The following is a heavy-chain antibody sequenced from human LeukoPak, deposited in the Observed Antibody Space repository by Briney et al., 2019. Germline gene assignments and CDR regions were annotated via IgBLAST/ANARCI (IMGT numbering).Heavy chain of an antibody. V-gene: IGHV3-21*01. D-gene: IGHD4-17*01. CDR1: GFTFTSYS. Sequence: KPGGSLTLSCSASGFTFTSYSMNWLPQAPGKGLEGVSNISGSSKHRYYADSVKGPFTISRDNAKSSVYLQMNTLRAEDTAVYYCVRDMTTVTTCYLQQWGEGTLVTVSS. CDR2: ISGSSKHR. CDR3: VRDMTTVTTCYLQQ. J-gene: IGHJ1*01.